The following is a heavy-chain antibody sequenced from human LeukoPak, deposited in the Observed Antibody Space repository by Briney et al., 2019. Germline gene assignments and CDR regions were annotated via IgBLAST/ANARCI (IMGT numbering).Heavy chain of an antibody. CDR1: GFTFSSYA. D-gene: IGHD5-18*01. CDR2: IYSGGST. CDR3: ARVSRDGYAYDY. Sequence: GGSLRLSCAASGFTFSSYAMSWVRQAPGKGLEWVSVIYSGGSTYYADSVKGRFTISRDNSKNTLYLQMNSLRAEDTAVYYCARVSRDGYAYDYWGQGTLVTVSS. J-gene: IGHJ4*02. V-gene: IGHV3-53*01.